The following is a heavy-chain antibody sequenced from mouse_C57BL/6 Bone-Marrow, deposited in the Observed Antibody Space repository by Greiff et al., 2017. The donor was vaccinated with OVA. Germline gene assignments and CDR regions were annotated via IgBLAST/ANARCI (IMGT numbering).Heavy chain of an antibody. V-gene: IGHV1-69*01. CDR3: ARSPWDCYAMDY. J-gene: IGHJ4*01. D-gene: IGHD4-1*01. CDR2: IDPSASYT. Sequence: QVQLQQSGAELVMPGASVKLSCKASGYTFTSYWMHWVKQRPGQGLEWIGEIDPSASYTNYNQKFKGKSTFTVDKSSSTAYMQLSSLTSEDSAVDYGARSPWDCYAMDYWDQGTSVTVSS. CDR1: GYTFTSYW.